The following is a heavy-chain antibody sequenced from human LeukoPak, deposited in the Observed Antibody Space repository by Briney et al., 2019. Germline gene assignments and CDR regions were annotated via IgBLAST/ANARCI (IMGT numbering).Heavy chain of an antibody. CDR3: ASGLSRGDP. V-gene: IGHV4-34*01. Sequence: SETLSLTCAVYGGSFSGYYWSWIRQPPGKGLEWIGEINHSGSTNYNPSLKSRVTISVDTPKNQFSLKLSSVTAADTAVYYCASGLSRGDPWGQGTLVTVSS. D-gene: IGHD2-15*01. CDR2: INHSGST. J-gene: IGHJ5*02. CDR1: GGSFSGYY.